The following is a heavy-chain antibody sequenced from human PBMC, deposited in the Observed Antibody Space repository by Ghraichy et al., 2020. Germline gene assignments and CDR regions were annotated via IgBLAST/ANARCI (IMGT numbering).Heavy chain of an antibody. V-gene: IGHV2-5*02. CDR3: ARIGNSYAFDI. D-gene: IGHD4-23*01. CDR1: AFSLSTRGVG. J-gene: IGHJ3*02. CDR2: IYWDDDK. Sequence: SGPTLVKPTQTLTLTCSFSAFSLSTRGVGVGWIRQPPGKALEWLALIYWDDDKRYSPSLKSRLTITKDTSKNQEVLTMTNIDPVDTATYYCARIGNSYAFDIWGQGTMVTVSS.